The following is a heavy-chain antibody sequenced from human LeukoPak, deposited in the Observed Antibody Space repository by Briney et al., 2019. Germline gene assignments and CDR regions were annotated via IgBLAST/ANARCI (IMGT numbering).Heavy chain of an antibody. CDR2: ISSSGSTI. D-gene: IGHD3-22*01. J-gene: IGHJ6*02. V-gene: IGHV3-11*01. Sequence: PGGSLRLSCAASGFTFSDYYMSWIRQAPGKGLEWVSYISSSGSTIYYADSVKGRFTISRDNAKNSLYLQMNSLRAEDTAVYYCARSDSSGYCYINYYYYYGMDVWGQGTTVTVSS. CDR3: ARSDSSGYCYINYYYYYGMDV. CDR1: GFTFSDYY.